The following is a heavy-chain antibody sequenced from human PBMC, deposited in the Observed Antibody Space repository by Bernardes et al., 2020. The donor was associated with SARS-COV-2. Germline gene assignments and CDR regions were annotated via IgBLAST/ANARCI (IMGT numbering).Heavy chain of an antibody. CDR3: ARERYDPRDF. CDR1: GFTFSDYR. Sequence: GGSLRLSCSASGFTFSDYRMNWVRQAPGKGLQWVSSIDTSSDTFYADLAKGRFTISRDNVKNSVFLQMNSLRAEDTAVYYCARERYDPRDFWGPGTLVTVSS. V-gene: IGHV3-21*01. J-gene: IGHJ4*02. D-gene: IGHD2-15*01. CDR2: IDTSSDT.